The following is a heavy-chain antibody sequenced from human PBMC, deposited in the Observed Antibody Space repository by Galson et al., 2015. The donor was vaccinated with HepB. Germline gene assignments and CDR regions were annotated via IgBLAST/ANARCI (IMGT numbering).Heavy chain of an antibody. CDR1: GYTFTSYG. J-gene: IGHJ6*02. CDR2: ISAYNGNT. D-gene: IGHD3-22*01. V-gene: IGHV1-18*04. Sequence: SVKVSCKASGYTFTSYGISWVRQAPGQGLEWVGWISAYNGNTNYAQKPQGRVTMTTDTSTSTAYMELRSLRSDDTAVYYCAKIYYDSSGYHYGMDVWGQGTTVTVSS. CDR3: AKIYYDSSGYHYGMDV.